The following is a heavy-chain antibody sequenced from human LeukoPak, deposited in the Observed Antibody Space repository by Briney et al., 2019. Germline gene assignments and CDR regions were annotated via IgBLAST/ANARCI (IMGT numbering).Heavy chain of an antibody. CDR1: GYTFTSYY. D-gene: IGHD4-17*01. J-gene: IGHJ6*02. CDR3: ARADPSDDYGDYDYYYGMDV. V-gene: IGHV1-18*04. CDR2: ISAYNGNT. Sequence: ASVKVSCKASGYTFTSYYMHWVRQAPGQGLEWMGWISAYNGNTNYAQKLQGRVTMTTDTSTSTAYMELRSLRSDDTAVYYCARADPSDDYGDYDYYYGMDVWGQGTTVTVSS.